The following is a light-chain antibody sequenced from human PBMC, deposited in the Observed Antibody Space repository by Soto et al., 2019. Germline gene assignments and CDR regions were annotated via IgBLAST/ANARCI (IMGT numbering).Light chain of an antibody. V-gene: IGKV3D-20*02. J-gene: IGKJ1*01. CDR1: QSVSSSS. CDR3: QQGTDWPPGT. Sequence: EIGLPQPPGTLSLSPGERASLCCMAIQSVSSSSLAWYQHKPGQAPRLLIYDASNRATGIPDRFRGSGSGTDFALTISSLEPEDFALYYCQQGTDWPPGTFGQGTKVDIK. CDR2: DAS.